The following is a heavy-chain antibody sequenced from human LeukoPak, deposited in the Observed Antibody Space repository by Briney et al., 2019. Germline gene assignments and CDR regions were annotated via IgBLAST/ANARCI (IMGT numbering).Heavy chain of an antibody. CDR3: ARHPLYCSGGSCYGNWFDP. V-gene: IGHV4-39*01. J-gene: IGHJ5*02. CDR1: GGSISSSSYY. D-gene: IGHD2-15*01. CDR2: IYYSGST. Sequence: SETLSLTCTVSGGSISSSSYYWGWIRQPPGKGLEWIGSIYYSGSTYYNPSLKSRVTISVDTSKSQFSLKLSSVTAADTAVYYCARHPLYCSGGSCYGNWFDPWGQGTLVTVSS.